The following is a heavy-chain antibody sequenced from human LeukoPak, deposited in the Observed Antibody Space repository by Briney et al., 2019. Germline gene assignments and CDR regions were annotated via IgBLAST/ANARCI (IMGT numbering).Heavy chain of an antibody. D-gene: IGHD1-14*01. CDR3: ARTGSAYMDV. J-gene: IGHJ6*03. Sequence: GGSLRLSCAASGFTFSDFYMSWSRQAPGKGLEWVSYISSSGSTIYYADSVKGRFTTSRDNAKNSMYLQMNSLRAEDTAAYYCARTGSAYMDVWGKGTTVTVSS. CDR1: GFTFSDFY. V-gene: IGHV3-11*01. CDR2: ISSSGSTI.